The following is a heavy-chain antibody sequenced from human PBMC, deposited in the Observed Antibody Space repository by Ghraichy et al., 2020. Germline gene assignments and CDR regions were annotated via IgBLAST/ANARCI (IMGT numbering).Heavy chain of an antibody. V-gene: IGHV3-23*01. CDR3: AKEGGRLGEGAFDV. Sequence: GESLNISCAASGLTFSDSAMHWVRQAPGKGLEWVSTFGADGRTTFYADSVKGRFTISRDESKSTMYLQMNSLRAEDTAVYYCAKEGGRLGEGAFDVWGQGTMVTVSS. CDR2: FGADGRTT. D-gene: IGHD3-10*01. CDR1: GLTFSDSA. J-gene: IGHJ3*01.